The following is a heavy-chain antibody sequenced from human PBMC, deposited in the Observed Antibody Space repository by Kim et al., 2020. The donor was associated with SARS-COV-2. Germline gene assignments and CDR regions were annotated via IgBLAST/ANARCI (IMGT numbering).Heavy chain of an antibody. J-gene: IGHJ4*02. CDR3: ARGRVDCSSTSCYWYDYVWGSYRYTPFDY. D-gene: IGHD3-16*02. Sequence: ASVKVSCKASGYTFTSYDINWVRQATGQGLEWMGWMNPNSGNTGYAQKFQGRVTMTRNTSISTAYMELSSLRSEDTAVYYCARGRVDCSSTSCYWYDYVWGSYRYTPFDYWGQGTLVTVSS. CDR2: MNPNSGNT. V-gene: IGHV1-8*01. CDR1: GYTFTSYD.